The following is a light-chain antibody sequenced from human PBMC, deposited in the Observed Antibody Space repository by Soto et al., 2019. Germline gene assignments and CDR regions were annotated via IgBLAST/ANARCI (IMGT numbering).Light chain of an antibody. CDR2: GAS. CDR1: QSISDT. V-gene: IGKV3-15*01. J-gene: IGKJ1*01. CDR3: QQYNNWPPWT. Sequence: EIVMTQSPATLSVSPGGRATLSCRASQSISDTLAWYQKKPGQAPRLLIYGASKRATGFPARFSGSGSGTDFTLTISSLQSEDFAVYYCQQYNNWPPWTFGQGTKVDIK.